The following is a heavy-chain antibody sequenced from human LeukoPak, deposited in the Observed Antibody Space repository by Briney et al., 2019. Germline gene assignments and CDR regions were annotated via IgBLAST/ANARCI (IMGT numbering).Heavy chain of an antibody. CDR2: ISGSGGST. Sequence: GGSLRLSCAASGFTFSSYAMSWVRQAPGKGLEWVSAISGSGGSTYYADSAKGRFTISRDNSKNTLYLQMNSLRAEDTAVYYCAKAPRRITMIVVVITNDAFDIWGQGTMVTVSS. CDR1: GFTFSSYA. D-gene: IGHD3-22*01. J-gene: IGHJ3*02. CDR3: AKAPRRITMIVVVITNDAFDI. V-gene: IGHV3-23*01.